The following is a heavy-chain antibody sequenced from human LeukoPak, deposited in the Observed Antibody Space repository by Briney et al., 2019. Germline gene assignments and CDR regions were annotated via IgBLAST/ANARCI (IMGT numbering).Heavy chain of an antibody. CDR3: ARQKASGTWAFYY. J-gene: IGHJ4*02. CDR2: ISYSGST. Sequence: PSDTLSLTCTVSGGSIRTYYWTWIRQPPGKGLEWIGYISYSGSTNYNPSLKSRVTISLDTSKNQFSLKLSSVTAADTAVYYCARQKASGTWAFYYWGQGTLVSVSS. CDR1: GGSIRTYY. D-gene: IGHD5-12*01. V-gene: IGHV4-59*07.